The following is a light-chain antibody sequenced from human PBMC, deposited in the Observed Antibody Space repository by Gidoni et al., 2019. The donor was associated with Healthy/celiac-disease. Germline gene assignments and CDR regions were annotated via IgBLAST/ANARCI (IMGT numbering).Light chain of an antibody. V-gene: IGLV3-19*01. J-gene: IGLJ3*02. CDR2: GKN. CDR3: NSRDSSGNNNWV. Sequence: SSELTQDPAVSVALGQTVRITCQGDSLRSYYASWYQQKPGQAPVLVIYGKNNRPSGIPDRFSGSSSGNTASLTSTGAQAEDEADYYCNSRDSSGNNNWVFGGGTKLNVL. CDR1: SLRSYY.